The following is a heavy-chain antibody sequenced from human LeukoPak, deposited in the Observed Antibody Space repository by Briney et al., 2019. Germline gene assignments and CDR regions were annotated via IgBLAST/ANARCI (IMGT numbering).Heavy chain of an antibody. Sequence: GGSLRLSCAASGFTVSSNYMSWVRQAPGKGLEWVSVIYSGGSTYYADSVKGRFTISRHNSKNTLYLQMNSLRAEDTAVYYCARGCYYDSSGYYAFDYWGQGTLVTVSS. J-gene: IGHJ4*02. CDR1: GFTVSSNY. V-gene: IGHV3-53*04. D-gene: IGHD3-22*01. CDR3: ARGCYYDSSGYYAFDY. CDR2: IYSGGST.